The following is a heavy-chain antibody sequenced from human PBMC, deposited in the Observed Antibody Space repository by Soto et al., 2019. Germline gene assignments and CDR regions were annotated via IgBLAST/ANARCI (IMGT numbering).Heavy chain of an antibody. J-gene: IGHJ4*02. V-gene: IGHV3-33*01. CDR2: IWYDGSNK. CDR3: ARGSSSSWQTLGY. CDR1: GFTFSSYG. D-gene: IGHD6-13*01. Sequence: QVQLVESGGGVVQPGRSLRLSCAASGFTFSSYGMHWVRQAPGKGLEWVAVIWYDGSNKYYADSVKGRFTISRDNSKNTLYLQMNSLRAEDTAVYYCARGSSSSWQTLGYWGQGTLVTVSS.